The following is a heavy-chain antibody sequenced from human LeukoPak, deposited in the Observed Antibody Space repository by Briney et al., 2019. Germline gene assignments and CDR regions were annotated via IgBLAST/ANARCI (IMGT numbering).Heavy chain of an antibody. CDR3: ARDPRGSSSWGFDY. CDR1: EFTVSSNY. V-gene: IGHV3-53*01. CDR2: IYSGGTT. J-gene: IGHJ4*02. D-gene: IGHD6-13*01. Sequence: RSGGSLRLSCAASEFTVSSNYMSWIRQAPGKGLEWVSVIYSGGTTYYADSVKGRFTISRDNSKNTLYLQMNSLRGEDTAVYYCARDPRGSSSWGFDYWGQGTLVTVSS.